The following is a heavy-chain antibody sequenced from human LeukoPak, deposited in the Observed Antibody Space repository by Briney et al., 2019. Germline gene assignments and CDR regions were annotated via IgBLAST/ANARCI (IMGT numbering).Heavy chain of an antibody. CDR2: IWYDGSNK. V-gene: IGHV3-33*01. CDR3: ARRGYSYADGYFDY. Sequence: GSLSLSCAASGFTFSSYGMHWGRPAPGKGLEWVAVIWYDGSNKYYADSVKGRFTISRDNSKNTLYLQMNSLRAEDTAVYYCARRGYSYADGYFDYWGKGTLVTVS. CDR1: GFTFSSYG. J-gene: IGHJ4*02. D-gene: IGHD5-18*01.